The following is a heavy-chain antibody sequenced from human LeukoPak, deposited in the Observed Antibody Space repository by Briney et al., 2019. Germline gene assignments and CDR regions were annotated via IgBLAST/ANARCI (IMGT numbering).Heavy chain of an antibody. J-gene: IGHJ4*02. CDR1: GGSFSGYY. V-gene: IGHV4-34*01. D-gene: IGHD2-2*01. Sequence: SETLSLTCAVYGGSFSGYYWSWIRQPPGKGLEWIGEINHSGSTNYNPSLKSRVTISVDTSKNQFSLKLSSVTAADTAVYYCARHVPCSSTSCYFDYWGQGTLVTVSS. CDR3: ARHVPCSSTSCYFDY. CDR2: INHSGST.